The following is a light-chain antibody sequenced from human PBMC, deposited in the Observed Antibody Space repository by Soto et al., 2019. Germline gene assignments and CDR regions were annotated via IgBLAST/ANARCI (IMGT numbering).Light chain of an antibody. J-gene: IGLJ3*02. Sequence: QAVVTQPASVSGSPGQSITISCTGTSSDVGGYNYVSWYQQHPGKAPKLMIYDVSNRPSGVSNRFSGSKSGNTASLTISGLQAEDEADYYCSSYTSSSINWVFGGGTKLTVL. V-gene: IGLV2-14*01. CDR1: SSDVGGYNY. CDR3: SSYTSSSINWV. CDR2: DVS.